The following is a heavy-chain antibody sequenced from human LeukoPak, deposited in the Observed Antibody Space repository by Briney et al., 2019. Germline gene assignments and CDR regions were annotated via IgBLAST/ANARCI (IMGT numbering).Heavy chain of an antibody. J-gene: IGHJ4*02. Sequence: GGSLRLSCAAYGFTFSGSTMHWVGQASGKGLEWVGRIRSKANSYATAYAASVKGRFTISRDDSKNTAYLQMNSLKTEDTAVYYCTSLADCSSTSCSDYWGQGTLVTVSS. D-gene: IGHD2-2*01. V-gene: IGHV3-73*01. CDR3: TSLADCSSTSCSDY. CDR1: GFTFSGST. CDR2: IRSKANSYAT.